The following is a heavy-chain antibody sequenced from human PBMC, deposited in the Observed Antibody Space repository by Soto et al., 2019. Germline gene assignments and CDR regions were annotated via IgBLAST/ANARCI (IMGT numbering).Heavy chain of an antibody. CDR2: IFYSGST. CDR1: GGSISTFY. V-gene: IGHV4-59*01. CDR3: ARVAEGYYDGMDV. J-gene: IGHJ6*02. Sequence: SETLSLTCTVSGGSISTFYWSWIRQPPGKGLEWIEYIFYSGSTNYNPSLRSRVTLSVDTSKIQCSLKLRSVTAADAAVYDCARVAEGYYDGMDVWGQGTTVTVA.